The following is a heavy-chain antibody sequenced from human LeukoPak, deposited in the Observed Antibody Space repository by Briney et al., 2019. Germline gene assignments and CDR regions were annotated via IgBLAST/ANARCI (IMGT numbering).Heavy chain of an antibody. D-gene: IGHD4-23*01. CDR3: AREYGRTTAVTPFHGYFDY. CDR1: GGSISSGGYY. J-gene: IGHJ4*02. CDR2: IYYSGST. V-gene: IGHV4-31*03. Sequence: SETLSLTCTVSGGSISSGGYYWSWIRQHPGKGLEWIGYIYYSGSTYYNPSLKSRVTISVDTSKNQFSLKLSSVTAADTAVYYCAREYGRTTAVTPFHGYFDYWGQGTLVTVSS.